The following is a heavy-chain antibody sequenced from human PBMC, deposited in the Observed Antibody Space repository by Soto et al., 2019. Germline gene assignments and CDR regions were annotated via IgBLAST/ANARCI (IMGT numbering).Heavy chain of an antibody. V-gene: IGHV1-3*01. CDR1: GYTFTSYA. Sequence: QVQFVQSGAEVKKPGASVKVSCKASGYTFTSYAMHWVRQAPGQRPEWVGWINAGNGNTKYSQKFQGRVSLTRETSPSTAYMQMSSPRSEDTAGYYCARDRGDGYNHFDIWGQGTLVTVSS. CDR3: ARDRGDGYNHFDI. D-gene: IGHD3-10*01. J-gene: IGHJ4*02. CDR2: INAGNGNT.